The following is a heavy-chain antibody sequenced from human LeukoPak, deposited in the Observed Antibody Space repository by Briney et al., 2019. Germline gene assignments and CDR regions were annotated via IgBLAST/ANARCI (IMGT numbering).Heavy chain of an antibody. CDR1: GGTFSSYA. V-gene: IGHV1-69*04. J-gene: IGHJ3*02. CDR2: IIPILGIA. CDR3: AREPGIVVVPAAPGLTGRGGPWAFDI. D-gene: IGHD2-2*01. Sequence: GASVKVSCKASGGTFSSYAISWVRQAPGQGLEWMGRIIPILGIANYAQKFQGRVTITADKSTSTAYMELSSLRSEDTAVYYCAREPGIVVVPAAPGLTGRGGPWAFDIWGQGTMVTVSS.